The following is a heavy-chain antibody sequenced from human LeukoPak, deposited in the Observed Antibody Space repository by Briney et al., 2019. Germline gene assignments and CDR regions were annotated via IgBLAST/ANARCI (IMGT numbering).Heavy chain of an antibody. Sequence: PGGSLRLSCAASGFTFSSYEMNWVRQAPGKGLEWVSYISSSGSTIYYADSVKGRFTISRDNAKNSLYLQMNSLRAEDTAVYYCARHDYGDPDYYYYYMDVWGKGTTVTISS. J-gene: IGHJ6*03. CDR3: ARHDYGDPDYYYYYMDV. CDR1: GFTFSSYE. V-gene: IGHV3-48*03. CDR2: ISSSGSTI. D-gene: IGHD4-17*01.